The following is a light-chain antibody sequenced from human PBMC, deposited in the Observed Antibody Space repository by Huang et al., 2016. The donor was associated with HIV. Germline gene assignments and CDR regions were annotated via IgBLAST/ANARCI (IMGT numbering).Light chain of an antibody. V-gene: IGKV3-15*01. J-gene: IGKJ4*01. Sequence: EVVMTQSPATLSVSPGERATLSCRASQSVGSNLAWYQQIPGQAPRLLIYGASMRATGVPVRFSCSGSGTDFTLTISSLQSEDFAIYYCQRYNDWLSLTFGGGTRVEIK. CDR1: QSVGSN. CDR2: GAS. CDR3: QRYNDWLSLT.